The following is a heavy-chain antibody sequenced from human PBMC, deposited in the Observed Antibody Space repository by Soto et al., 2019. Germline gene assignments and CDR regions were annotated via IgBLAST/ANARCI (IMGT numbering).Heavy chain of an antibody. Sequence: SETLSLTCTVSGGSISSGGYYWSWIRQHPGKGLEWIGYIYYSGSTYYNPSLKGRVTISVDTSKNQFSLKLSSVTAADTAVYYCARDLGYYDYVWGSYRPHYYGMDVWGQGTTVTVSS. V-gene: IGHV4-31*03. D-gene: IGHD3-16*02. CDR1: GGSISSGGYY. J-gene: IGHJ6*02. CDR3: ARDLGYYDYVWGSYRPHYYGMDV. CDR2: IYYSGST.